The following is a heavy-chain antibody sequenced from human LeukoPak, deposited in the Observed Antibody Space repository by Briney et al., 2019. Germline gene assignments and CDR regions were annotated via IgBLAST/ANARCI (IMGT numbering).Heavy chain of an antibody. D-gene: IGHD6-6*01. J-gene: IGHJ4*02. CDR1: GFTFSRYW. CDR3: ARESFAARWD. Sequence: GGSLRLSCAASGFTFSRYWMSWVSQAPGKGLEWVANIKQDGSQKSYVDSVKGRFTISRDNANNLLYLQMNSLRAEDTAVYYCARESFAARWDWGQGTLVTVSS. CDR2: IKQDGSQK. V-gene: IGHV3-7*01.